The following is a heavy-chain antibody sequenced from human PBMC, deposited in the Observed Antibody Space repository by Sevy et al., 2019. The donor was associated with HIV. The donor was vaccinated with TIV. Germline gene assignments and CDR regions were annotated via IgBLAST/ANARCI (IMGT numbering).Heavy chain of an antibody. V-gene: IGHV4-38-2*02. CDR2: IYHSGST. CDR1: GYSISSGYY. CDR3: SREARSVITVGGVIALPGYYGMDV. Sequence: SETLSLTCTVSGYSISSGYYWGCIRQPPGKGLEWIGSIYHSGSTYYNPSLKSRVTISVDTSKNQFSLKLSSVTAADTAVYYGSREARSVITVGGVIALPGYYGMDVWGQGTTVTVSS. D-gene: IGHD3-16*02. J-gene: IGHJ6*02.